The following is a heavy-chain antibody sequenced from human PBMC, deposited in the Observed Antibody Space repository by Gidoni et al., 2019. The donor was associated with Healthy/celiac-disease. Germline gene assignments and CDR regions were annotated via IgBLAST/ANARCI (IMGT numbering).Heavy chain of an antibody. CDR2: IYYSGST. J-gene: IGHJ4*02. D-gene: IGHD3-10*01. CDR3: ARAPPPWGSGSYYGYYFDY. Sequence: SWIRQPPGKGLEWIGYIYYSGSTNYNPSLKSRVTISVDTSKNQFSLKLTSVTAADTAVYYCARAPPPWGSGSYYGYYFDYWGQGTLVTVSS. V-gene: IGHV4-59*01.